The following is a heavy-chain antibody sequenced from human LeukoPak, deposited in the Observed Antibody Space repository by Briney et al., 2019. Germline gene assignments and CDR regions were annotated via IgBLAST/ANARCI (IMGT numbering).Heavy chain of an antibody. CDR2: IYYSGST. CDR3: ARGYYYGSGRVGWFDP. J-gene: IGHJ5*02. Sequence: SETLSLTCTVSGGSISSGSYYWSWIRQPPGKGLEWIGYIYYSGSTNYNPSLKSRVTISVDTSKDQFSLKLSSVTAADTAVYYCARGYYYGSGRVGWFDPWGQGTLVTVSS. V-gene: IGHV4-61*01. CDR1: GGSISSGSYY. D-gene: IGHD3-10*01.